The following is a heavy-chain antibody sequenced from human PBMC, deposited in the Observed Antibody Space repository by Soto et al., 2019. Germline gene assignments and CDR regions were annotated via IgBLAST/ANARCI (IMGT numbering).Heavy chain of an antibody. V-gene: IGHV3-48*02. J-gene: IGHJ4*02. D-gene: IGHD3-22*01. CDR3: ARDSDYDSSGQGVSYFDY. CDR1: GFTFSSYS. Sequence: GGSLRLSCAASGFTFSSYSMNWVRQAPGKGLEWVSYISSSSSTIYYADSVKGRFTISRDNAKNSLYLQMNSLRDEDTAVYYCARDSDYDSSGQGVSYFDYWGQGTLVTVSS. CDR2: ISSSSSTI.